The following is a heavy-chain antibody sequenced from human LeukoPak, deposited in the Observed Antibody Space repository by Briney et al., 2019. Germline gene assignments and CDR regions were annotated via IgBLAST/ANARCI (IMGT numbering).Heavy chain of an antibody. J-gene: IGHJ4*03. V-gene: IGHV3-21*01. CDR2: INSVGSHI. CDR1: GFISSTSA. Sequence: PGGSLRLSCSASGFISSTSAMNRVRQAPGKGLEWVSSINSVGSHIYYRDSVKGRFTISRDNAKNSVYLQMNNLRAADTALYYCTRDPAYYLRYGYFDYWGQGILVTVSS. D-gene: IGHD1-26*01. CDR3: TRDPAYYLRYGYFDY.